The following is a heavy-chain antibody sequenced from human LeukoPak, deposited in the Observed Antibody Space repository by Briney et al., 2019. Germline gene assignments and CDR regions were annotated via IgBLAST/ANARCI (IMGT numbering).Heavy chain of an antibody. J-gene: IGHJ6*03. Sequence: ASVKVSCKASGYIFSNYGISWVRQAPGQGLEWMGRINPNSGGTNYAQKFQGRVTMTRDTSISTAYMELSRLRSDDTAVYYCARRRVVPAAIFRYYYYMDVWGKGTTVTISS. CDR1: GYIFSNYG. CDR2: INPNSGGT. D-gene: IGHD2-2*02. CDR3: ARRRVVPAAIFRYYYYMDV. V-gene: IGHV1-2*06.